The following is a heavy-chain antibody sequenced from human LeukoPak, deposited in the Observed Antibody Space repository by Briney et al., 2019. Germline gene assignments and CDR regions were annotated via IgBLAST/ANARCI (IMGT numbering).Heavy chain of an antibody. J-gene: IGHJ6*02. CDR3: ARDRGIAVAGTTYYYYGMDV. D-gene: IGHD6-19*01. Sequence: ASVKVSCKASGYTFTGYYMHWVRQAPGQGLEWMGWINPNSGGTNYAQKLQGRVTVTTDSSTSTAYMELRSLRSDDTAVYYCARDRGIAVAGTTYYYYGMDVWGQGTTVTVSS. CDR1: GYTFTGYY. CDR2: INPNSGGT. V-gene: IGHV1-2*02.